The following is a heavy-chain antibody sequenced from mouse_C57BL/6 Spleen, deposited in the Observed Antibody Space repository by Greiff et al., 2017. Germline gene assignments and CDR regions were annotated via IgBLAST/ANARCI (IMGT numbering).Heavy chain of an antibody. D-gene: IGHD2-3*01. CDR1: GYTFTSYW. J-gene: IGHJ4*01. CDR3: ARNGYYVGMDY. V-gene: IGHV1-59*01. CDR2: IDPSDSYT. Sequence: QVQLQQPGAELVRPGTSVMLSCKASGYTFTSYWMHWVKLRPGQGLEWIGVIDPSDSYTNYNQPFKGKATLTVDTTSSTAYMQLSSLTSEDSAVYYCARNGYYVGMDYWGQGTSVTVSS.